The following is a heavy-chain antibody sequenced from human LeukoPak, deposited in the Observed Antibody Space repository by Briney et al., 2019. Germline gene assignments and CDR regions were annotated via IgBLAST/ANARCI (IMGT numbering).Heavy chain of an antibody. Sequence: ASVKVSCKASGYTFTSYDINWVRQASGQGLEWMGWMNPSSGNTGYAQKFQGRVTITRNTSISTAYMELSSLRSEDTAVYYCGRGEGIWSGYLLDYWGQGTLVTVSS. J-gene: IGHJ4*02. CDR3: GRGEGIWSGYLLDY. CDR2: MNPSSGNT. V-gene: IGHV1-8*03. D-gene: IGHD3-3*01. CDR1: GYTFTSYD.